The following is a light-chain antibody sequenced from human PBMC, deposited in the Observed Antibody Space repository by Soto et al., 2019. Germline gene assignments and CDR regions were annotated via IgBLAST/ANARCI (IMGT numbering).Light chain of an antibody. CDR1: QGVSSY. CDR3: QQSYSTPIT. Sequence: DIQMTQSPSSVSASVGDRVTITCRASQGVSSYLAWCQEKVGKAPKVLISIASTLQSGVPSTLSGSGSGTDFTLTISSLQPEDFATYYCQQSYSTPITFGQGTRLEIK. CDR2: IAS. J-gene: IGKJ5*01. V-gene: IGKV1-12*01.